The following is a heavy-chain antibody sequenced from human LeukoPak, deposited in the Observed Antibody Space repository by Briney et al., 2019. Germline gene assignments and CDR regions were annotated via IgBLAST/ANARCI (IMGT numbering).Heavy chain of an antibody. D-gene: IGHD3-22*01. CDR3: AKDRATYYYDSSGYYYDAFDI. Sequence: PGGSLRLSCAASGFTFSSSAMSWVRQVPGKGLEWVSGISASGGSTYYADSVRGRFTISRDNSKNTLYVQMNSLRDEDTAVYYCAKDRATYYYDSSGYYYDAFDIWGQGTMVTVSS. CDR1: GFTFSSSA. V-gene: IGHV3-23*01. J-gene: IGHJ3*02. CDR2: ISASGGST.